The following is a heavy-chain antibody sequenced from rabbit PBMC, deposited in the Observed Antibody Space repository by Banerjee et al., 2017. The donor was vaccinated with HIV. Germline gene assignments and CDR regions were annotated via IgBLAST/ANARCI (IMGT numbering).Heavy chain of an antibody. CDR1: GFTLSSYW. D-gene: IGHD4-1*01. CDR2: INTSSGNT. Sequence: QQQLVEAGGGLVKPEGSLTLTCTASGFTLSSYWICWVRQAPGKGLEWIACINTSSGNTVYASWAKGRFTISKTSSTTVTLQMTSLTAADTATYFCARDLAGVIGWNFNLWGPGTLVTVS. J-gene: IGHJ4*01. V-gene: IGHV1S45*01. CDR3: ARDLAGVIGWNFNL.